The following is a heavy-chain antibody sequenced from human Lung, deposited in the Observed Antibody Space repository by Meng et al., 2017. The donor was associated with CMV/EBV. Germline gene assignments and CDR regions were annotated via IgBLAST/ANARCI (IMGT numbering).Heavy chain of an antibody. Sequence: GESLKISCAASGFTFSNAWMSWVRQAPGKGLEWVGRIKSKTDGGTTEYAAHVKGRFTISNDESKNKLKLKKNSLKTTDIDVYYCTTDGLGGWYDIAVDYWXQGTXVTVDS. V-gene: IGHV3-15*01. J-gene: IGHJ4*02. D-gene: IGHD6-19*01. CDR2: IKSKTDGGTT. CDR3: TTDGLGGWYDIAVDY. CDR1: GFTFSNAW.